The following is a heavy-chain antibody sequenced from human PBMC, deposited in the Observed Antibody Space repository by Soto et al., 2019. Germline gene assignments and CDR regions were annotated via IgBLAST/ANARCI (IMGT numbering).Heavy chain of an antibody. CDR3: AKEGPITNWYFDY. CDR1: GFTFSSYG. V-gene: IGHV3-30*18. Sequence: QVQLVESGGGVVQPGRSLRLSCAASGFTFSSYGMHWVRQAPGKGLEWVTVISYDGKVAYYADSVKGRFTISRDNSKHPLYQQIHSHRTEDTAMYYCAKEGPITNWYFDYWGQGPLVTVSS. J-gene: IGHJ4*02. D-gene: IGHD1-1*01. CDR2: ISYDGKVA.